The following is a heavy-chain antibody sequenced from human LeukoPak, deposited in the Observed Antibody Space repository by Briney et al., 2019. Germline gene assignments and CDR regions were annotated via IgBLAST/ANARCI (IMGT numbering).Heavy chain of an antibody. V-gene: IGHV4-59*01. CDR3: ARDKVRFDY. D-gene: IGHD3-10*01. J-gene: IGHJ4*02. CDR2: IYYSGST. CDR1: GGSISSYY. Sequence: PSETLSLTCAVSGGSISSYYWSWIRQPPGKGLEWIGYIYYSGSTNYNPSLKSRVTISVDTSKTQFSLKLSSVTAADTAVYYCARDKVRFDYWGQGTLVTVSS.